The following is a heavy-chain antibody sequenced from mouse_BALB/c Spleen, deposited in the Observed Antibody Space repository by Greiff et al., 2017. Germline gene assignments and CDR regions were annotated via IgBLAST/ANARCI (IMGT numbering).Heavy chain of an antibody. CDR2: INPSNGRT. J-gene: IGHJ3*01. CDR3: ARSTMITWFAY. V-gene: IGHV1S81*02. Sequence: QVQLQQPGAELVKPGASVKLSCKASGYTFTSYWMHWVKQRPGQGLEWIGEINPSNGRTNYNEKFKSKATLTVDKSSSTAYMQLSSLTSEDSAVYYCARSTMITWFAYWGQGTLVTVSA. CDR1: GYTFTSYW. D-gene: IGHD2-4*01.